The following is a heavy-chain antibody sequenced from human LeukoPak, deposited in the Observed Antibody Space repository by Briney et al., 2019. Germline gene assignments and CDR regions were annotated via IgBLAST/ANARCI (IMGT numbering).Heavy chain of an antibody. CDR1: GGSISSSSYY. V-gene: IGHV4-39*01. J-gene: IGHJ4*02. CDR2: IYYSGST. Sequence: SETLSLTCTVSGGSISSSSYYWGWIRQPPGKGLEWIGSIYYSGSTYYNPSLKSRVTISVDTSKNQSSLKLSSVTAADTAVYYCARHDHDGSGSYTIDYWGQGTLVTVSS. CDR3: ARHDHDGSGSYTIDY. D-gene: IGHD3-10*01.